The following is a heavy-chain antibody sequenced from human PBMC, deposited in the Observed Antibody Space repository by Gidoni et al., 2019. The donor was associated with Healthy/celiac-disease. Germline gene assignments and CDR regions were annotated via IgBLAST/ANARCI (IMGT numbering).Heavy chain of an antibody. J-gene: IGHJ6*02. D-gene: IGHD3-16*02. CDR2: IYHSGST. Sequence: QVQLQESGPGLVKPSETLSLTCTVSGYSISSGYYWGWIRQPPGKGLEWIGSIYHSGSTYYNPSLKSRVTISVDTSKNQFSLKLSSVTAADTAVYYCARDAQYYDYVWGSYRYPYYYYGMDVWGQGTTVTVSS. CDR3: ARDAQYYDYVWGSYRYPYYYYGMDV. V-gene: IGHV4-38-2*02. CDR1: GYSISSGYY.